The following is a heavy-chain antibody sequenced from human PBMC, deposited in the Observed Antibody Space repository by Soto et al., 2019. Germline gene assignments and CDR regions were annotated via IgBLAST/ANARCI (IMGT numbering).Heavy chain of an antibody. J-gene: IGHJ4*02. D-gene: IGHD2-21*01. V-gene: IGHV3-23*01. Sequence: EVQLLESGGGLVQPGGSLRLSCAASGFTFANSAMNWVRQAPGKGLEWVSVITGSGCNTYYTDSVKGRFTMSRDNSRNTLSFQMNGLRPEDTAVYYCAKGGRLCEDWGQGTLVTVSS. CDR2: ITGSGCNT. CDR3: AKGGRLCED. CDR1: GFTFANSA.